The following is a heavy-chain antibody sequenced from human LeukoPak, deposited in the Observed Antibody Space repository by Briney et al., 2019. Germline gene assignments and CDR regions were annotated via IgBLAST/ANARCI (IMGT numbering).Heavy chain of an antibody. Sequence: GGSLRLSCAASGFTVSSNYMSWVRQAPGKGLEWVSVIYSGGSTYYADSVKGRFTISRDNSKNTLYLQMNSLRAADPAVYYCAXXXYYYYYGMDVWGQGTTVTVS. CDR1: GFTVSSNY. V-gene: IGHV3-66*01. J-gene: IGHJ6*02. CDR2: IYSGGST. CDR3: AXXXYYYYYGMDV.